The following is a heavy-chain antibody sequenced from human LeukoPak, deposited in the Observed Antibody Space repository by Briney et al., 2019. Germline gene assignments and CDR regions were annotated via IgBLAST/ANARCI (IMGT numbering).Heavy chain of an antibody. D-gene: IGHD3/OR15-3a*01. Sequence: PGGSLRLSCAASGFTFSSYWMSWVRQAPGKGPEWVANIKQDGSEKHYVDSVKGRFTISRDNAKNSLYLQMNSLRAEDTAVYYCARDADWFNLDYWGQGTLVTVSS. CDR3: ARDADWFNLDY. CDR1: GFTFSSYW. CDR2: IKQDGSEK. V-gene: IGHV3-7*04. J-gene: IGHJ4*02.